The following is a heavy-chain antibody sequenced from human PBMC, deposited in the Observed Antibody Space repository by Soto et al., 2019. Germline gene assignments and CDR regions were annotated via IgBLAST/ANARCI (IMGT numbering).Heavy chain of an antibody. D-gene: IGHD6-19*01. J-gene: IGHJ4*02. CDR1: GFTFSSYS. Sequence: PGGSLRLSCAASGFTFSSYSMNWVRQAPGKGLEWVSYISSSSSTIYYADSVKGRFTISRDNAKNTLYLQLNSLRDEDTAVYYCGRDSQYSSGCNAGSRWGQGTQVTGAS. CDR2: ISSSSSTI. V-gene: IGHV3-48*02. CDR3: GRDSQYSSGCNAGSR.